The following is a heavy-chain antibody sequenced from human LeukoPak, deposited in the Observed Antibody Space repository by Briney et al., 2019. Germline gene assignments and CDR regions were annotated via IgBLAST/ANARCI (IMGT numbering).Heavy chain of an antibody. V-gene: IGHV3-21*01. Sequence: PGGSLRLSCAASGFTFSIYSMNRVRQAPGKGLEWVSSISSSGTYIYYADSVKGRFTISRDNAKNSLYLQMNSLRGEDTAVYYCASEVLLWSWGQGTLVTVSS. CDR1: GFTFSIYS. D-gene: IGHD3-10*01. J-gene: IGHJ5*02. CDR2: ISSSGTYI. CDR3: ASEVLLWS.